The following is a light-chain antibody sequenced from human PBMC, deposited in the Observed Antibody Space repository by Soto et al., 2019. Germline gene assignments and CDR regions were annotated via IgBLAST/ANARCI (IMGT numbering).Light chain of an antibody. CDR1: QSVSSSY. J-gene: IGKJ5*01. CDR3: QQRSNWPPIT. Sequence: SVWTQAPRALSLTPGERATLSCRAIQSVSSSYLAWYQQKPGQAPRLLIYDASNRATGIPARFSGSGSGTDFTLTISSLEPEDFAVYYCQQRSNWPPITFGQGTRLEI. V-gene: IGKV3-11*01. CDR2: DAS.